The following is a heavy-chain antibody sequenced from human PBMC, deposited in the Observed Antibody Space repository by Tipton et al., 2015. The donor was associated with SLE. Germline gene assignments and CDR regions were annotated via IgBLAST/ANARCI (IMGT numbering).Heavy chain of an antibody. V-gene: IGHV1-69*01. CDR2: IIPVFGTP. J-gene: IGHJ4*02. CDR1: GGTFNTYA. D-gene: IGHD4-11*01. Sequence: QVQLVQSGAEVQKPGSSVKVSCTTSGGTFNTYAINWVRQAPGQGLEWMGGIIPVFGTPHYAQKFQGRVTITADESTTTAYMELSSLRSDDTAVYYCLGRTYSNIPFDYWGQGTLVTVSS. CDR3: LGRTYSNIPFDY.